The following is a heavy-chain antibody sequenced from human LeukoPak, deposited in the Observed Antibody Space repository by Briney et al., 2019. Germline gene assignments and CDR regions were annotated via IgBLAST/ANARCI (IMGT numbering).Heavy chain of an antibody. Sequence: GGSLRLSCAASGFTFSSYAISWVRQAPGQGLEWMGGIIPIFGTANYAQKFQGRVTITTDESTSTAYMELSSLRSEDTAVYYCARGLPWNYGTSDRHAFNIWGQGTMVTVSS. CDR3: ARGLPWNYGTSDRHAFNI. V-gene: IGHV1-69*05. D-gene: IGHD1-7*01. J-gene: IGHJ3*02. CDR2: IIPIFGTA. CDR1: GFTFSSYA.